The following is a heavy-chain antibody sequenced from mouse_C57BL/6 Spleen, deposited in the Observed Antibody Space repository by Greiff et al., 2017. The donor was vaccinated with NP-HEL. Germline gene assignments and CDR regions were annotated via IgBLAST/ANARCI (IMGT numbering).Heavy chain of an antibody. J-gene: IGHJ2*01. CDR2: IYPRSGNT. D-gene: IGHD1-1*02. Sequence: VQLVESGAELARPGASVKLSCKASGYTFTSYGISWVKQRTGQGLEWIGEIYPRSGNTYYNEKFKGKATLTADKSSSTAYMELRSLTSEDSAVYFCARSRGVARGYYFDYWGQGTTLTVSS. CDR3: ARSRGVARGYYFDY. CDR1: GYTFTSYG. V-gene: IGHV1-81*01.